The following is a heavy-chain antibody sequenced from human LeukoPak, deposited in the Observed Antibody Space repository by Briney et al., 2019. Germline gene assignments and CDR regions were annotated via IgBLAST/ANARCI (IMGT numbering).Heavy chain of an antibody. V-gene: IGHV4-59*08. Sequence: SETLSLTCAVYGGSFSGYYWSWIRQPPGKGLEWIGYIYYSGSTNYNPSLKSRVTISVDTSKNQFSLKLSSVTAADTAVYYCARHFDSSGYYSKNNWFDPWGQGTLVTVSS. D-gene: IGHD3-22*01. CDR3: ARHFDSSGYYSKNNWFDP. CDR2: IYYSGST. J-gene: IGHJ5*02. CDR1: GGSFSGYY.